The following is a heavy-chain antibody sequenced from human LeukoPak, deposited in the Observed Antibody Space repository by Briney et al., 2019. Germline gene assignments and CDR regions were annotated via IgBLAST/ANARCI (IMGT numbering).Heavy chain of an antibody. D-gene: IGHD3-22*01. Sequence: SQTLSLTCTVSGGSINSGAYYWSWIRQPAGKGLEWIGRIYTSGTTNYNPSLKSRLTISTDTSKNQFSLKLSSVTAADTAVYYCARGHPHYYYDTSGYYDYWGQGILVTVSS. V-gene: IGHV4-61*02. CDR1: GGSINSGAYY. CDR2: IYTSGTT. J-gene: IGHJ4*02. CDR3: ARGHPHYYYDTSGYYDY.